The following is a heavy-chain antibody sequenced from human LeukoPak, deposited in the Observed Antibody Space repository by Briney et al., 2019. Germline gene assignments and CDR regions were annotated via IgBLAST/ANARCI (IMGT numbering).Heavy chain of an antibody. D-gene: IGHD2-8*02. CDR2: INHSRST. CDR1: GGSFSGYY. CDR3: AQTLEVSTITVHY. V-gene: IGHV4-34*01. J-gene: IGHJ4*02. Sequence: SETLSLTCAVYGGSFSGYYWSWIRQPPGKGLEWIGEINHSRSTTYNPSLRSRVTISVDTSKKHFSLKLTSVTAADTAVYFCAQTLEVSTITVHYWGQGTLVTVSS.